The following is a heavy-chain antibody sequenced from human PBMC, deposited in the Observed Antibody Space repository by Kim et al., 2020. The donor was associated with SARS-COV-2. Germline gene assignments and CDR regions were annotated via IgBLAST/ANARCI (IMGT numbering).Heavy chain of an antibody. D-gene: IGHD6-13*01. CDR2: ISSSGDST. CDR1: GFTFTNNA. J-gene: IGHJ4*02. V-gene: IGHV3-23*01. CDR3: AKGEQLPN. Sequence: GGSLRLSCAASGFTFTNNAMTWVRQAPGKGLEWVSRISSSGDSTYYADSVKGRFTISRDNSKNTLYLQMNTRRAEDTAVYYCAKGEQLPNWGQGTLVTVSS.